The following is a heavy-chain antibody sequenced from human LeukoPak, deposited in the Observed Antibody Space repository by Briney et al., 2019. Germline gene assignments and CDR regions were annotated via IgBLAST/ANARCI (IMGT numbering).Heavy chain of an antibody. J-gene: IGHJ4*02. V-gene: IGHV3-21*01. CDR3: ARDTITMVRGITGMGY. CDR2: ISSSSSYI. CDR1: GFTFSTYS. D-gene: IGHD3-10*01. Sequence: GGALRLSCAASGFTFSTYSMNWVRQAPGKGLEWVSSISSSSSYIYYADSVKGRFTISRDNAKNSLYLQMNSLRAEDTAVYYCARDTITMVRGITGMGYWGQGTLVTVSS.